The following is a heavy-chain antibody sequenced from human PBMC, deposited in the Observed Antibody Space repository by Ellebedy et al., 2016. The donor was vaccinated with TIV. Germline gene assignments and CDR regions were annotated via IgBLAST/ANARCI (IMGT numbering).Heavy chain of an antibody. CDR3: ARGPMDYYYGMDV. CDR1: GYTFTSYA. CDR2: INAGNGNT. D-gene: IGHD3-10*01. J-gene: IGHJ6*02. Sequence: ASVKVSXXASGYTFTSYAMHWVRQAPGQRLEWMGWINAGNGNTKYSQKFQGRVTITRDTSASTAYMELSSLRSEDTAVYYCARGPMDYYYGMDVWGQGTTVTVSS. V-gene: IGHV1-3*01.